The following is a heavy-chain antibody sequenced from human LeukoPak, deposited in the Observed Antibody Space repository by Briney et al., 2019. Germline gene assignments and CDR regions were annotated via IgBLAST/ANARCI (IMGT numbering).Heavy chain of an antibody. Sequence: PERSLRLSCAAAGFTFSSYVMHWVRQAAGKGLEWVSAVSSSGGTTYYADSVKGRFTISRDNSKNTLSLQMNSLRAEDTAVYYCAKTMGYYYIDVWGKGTTVTVSS. CDR3: AKTMGYYYIDV. CDR2: VSSSGGTT. V-gene: IGHV3-23*01. CDR1: GFTFSSYV. J-gene: IGHJ6*03.